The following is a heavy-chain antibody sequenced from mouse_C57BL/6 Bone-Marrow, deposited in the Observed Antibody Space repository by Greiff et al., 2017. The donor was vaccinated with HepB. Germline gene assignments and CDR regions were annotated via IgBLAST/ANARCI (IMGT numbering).Heavy chain of an antibody. CDR1: GFTFSSYA. V-gene: IGHV5-4*01. CDR2: ISDGGSYT. Sequence: EVQLVESGGGLVKPGGSLKLSCAASGFTFSSYAMSWVRQTPEKRLEWVATISDGGSYTYYPDNVKGRFTISRDNAKNNLYLQMSHLKSEDTAMYYCARDLLGYYFDYWGQGTTLTVSS. J-gene: IGHJ2*01. D-gene: IGHD2-10*01. CDR3: ARDLLGYYFDY.